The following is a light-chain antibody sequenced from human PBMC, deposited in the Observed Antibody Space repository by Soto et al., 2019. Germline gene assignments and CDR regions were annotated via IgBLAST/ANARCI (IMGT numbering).Light chain of an antibody. Sequence: DIQMTQHPSSLSASVGDRVTITCRASQGISNYLAWYQQKPGKVPKLLIYAASTLQSGVPSRFSGSGSGTDFTLTISSLQPEDVATYYCQKYNSALSITFGQGTRLEIK. CDR3: QKYNSALSIT. CDR1: QGISNY. CDR2: AAS. V-gene: IGKV1-27*01. J-gene: IGKJ5*01.